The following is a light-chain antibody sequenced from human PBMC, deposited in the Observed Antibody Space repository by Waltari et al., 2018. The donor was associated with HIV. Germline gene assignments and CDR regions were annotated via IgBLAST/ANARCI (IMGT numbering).Light chain of an antibody. J-gene: IGLJ1*01. Sequence: QSALTQPASVSVSPGQSIAISCTGTSGDIGTYKYVSWYQQHTGKVPKLIIYDVNVRPSGVSDRFSGSKSGNTATLTISGLHSDDEADYYCCSYTVNSTGVFGAGTKITV. CDR1: SGDIGTYKY. V-gene: IGLV2-14*03. CDR2: DVN. CDR3: CSYTVNSTGV.